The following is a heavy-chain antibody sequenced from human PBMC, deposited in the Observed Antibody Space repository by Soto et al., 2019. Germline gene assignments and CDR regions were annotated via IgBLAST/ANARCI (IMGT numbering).Heavy chain of an antibody. D-gene: IGHD4-17*01. CDR2: ISGSGGST. CDR1: GFTFSSYA. CDR3: ASRPGTTVTTPPFDY. J-gene: IGHJ4*02. Sequence: PGGSLRLSCAASGFTFSSYAMSWVRQAPGKGLEWVSAISGSGGSTYYADSVKGRFTISRDNSKNTLYLQMNSLRAEDTAVYYCASRPGTTVTTPPFDYWGQGTLVTVSS. V-gene: IGHV3-23*01.